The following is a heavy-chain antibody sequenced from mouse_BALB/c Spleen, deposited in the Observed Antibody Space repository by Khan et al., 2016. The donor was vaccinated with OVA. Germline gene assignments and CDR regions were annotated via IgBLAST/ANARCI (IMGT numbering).Heavy chain of an antibody. Sequence: EVELVESGGGLVKPGGSLKLSCAASGFAFSSYSMSWVRQTPEKSLEWVATITSGGSYTYYPDSVKGRFTISSDNAKNTLYLQMSSLKSEDTAMYYCTRDRNYYGSSFYFDYWGQGTTLTVSS. CDR3: TRDRNYYGSSFYFDY. CDR2: ITSGGSYT. D-gene: IGHD1-1*01. V-gene: IGHV5-6-4*01. CDR1: GFAFSSYS. J-gene: IGHJ2*01.